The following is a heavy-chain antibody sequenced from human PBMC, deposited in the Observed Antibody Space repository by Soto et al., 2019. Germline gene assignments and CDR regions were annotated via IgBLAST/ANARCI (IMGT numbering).Heavy chain of an antibody. V-gene: IGHV3-7*03. J-gene: IGHJ4*02. CDR2: IKEDGSEK. Sequence: EVQLVESGGGLVQPGGSLRLSCAASGFTFSNYWMSWVSQAPGKGLEWVANIKEDGSEKYYVDSVKGRFTISRDNAKNSLYLQMNSLRAEDTAVYYCVRVGRLGGYWGQGTLVTVSS. D-gene: IGHD3-16*01. CDR3: VRVGRLGGY. CDR1: GFTFSNYW.